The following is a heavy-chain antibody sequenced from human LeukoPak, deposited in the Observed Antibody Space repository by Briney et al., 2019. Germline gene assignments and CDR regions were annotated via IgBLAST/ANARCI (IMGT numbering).Heavy chain of an antibody. CDR3: ARGYIDNLGYSPRSAFDK. V-gene: IGHV3-21*01. CDR1: GFSFGSYC. D-gene: IGHD3-22*01. CDR2: ISSTSRSSYI. Sequence: RPGGSLRLSCAASGFSFGSYCMNWVRQAPGKGLEWVSSISSTSRSSYIFYAESVEGRFTISRDNTKNSLFLQMNSLIAEDTAVYYCARGYIDNLGYSPRSAFDKWGQGTLVTVSS. J-gene: IGHJ4*02.